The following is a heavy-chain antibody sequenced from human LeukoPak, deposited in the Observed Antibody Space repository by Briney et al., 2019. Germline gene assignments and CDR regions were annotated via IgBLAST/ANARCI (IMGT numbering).Heavy chain of an antibody. D-gene: IGHD1-20*01. CDR1: GGSISSYY. CDR3: ARGITGTEPNPGDY. Sequence: SETLSLTCTVSGGSISSYYWSWIRQPPGKGLEWIGYIYYSGSTNYNPSLKSRVTISVDTSKNQFSLKLSSVTAADTAVYYCARGITGTEPNPGDYWGQGTLVTVSS. V-gene: IGHV4-59*01. J-gene: IGHJ4*02. CDR2: IYYSGST.